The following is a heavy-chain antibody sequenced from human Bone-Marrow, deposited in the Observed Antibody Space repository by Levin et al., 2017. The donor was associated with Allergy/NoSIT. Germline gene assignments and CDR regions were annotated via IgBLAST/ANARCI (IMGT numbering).Heavy chain of an antibody. V-gene: IGHV3-64D*06. J-gene: IGHJ6*03. CDR1: GFTFSSYA. CDR2: ISSNGGRT. D-gene: IGHD3-3*01. CDR3: VKGADSDFWSGYYGYYMDV. Sequence: PGGSLRLSCSASGFTFSSYAVHWVRQAPGKGLESVSAISSNGGRTYYADSVKGRFIISRDNSKNTLYLEMSSLRAEDTAVFYCVKGADSDFWSGYYGYYMDVWGKGTTVTVSS.